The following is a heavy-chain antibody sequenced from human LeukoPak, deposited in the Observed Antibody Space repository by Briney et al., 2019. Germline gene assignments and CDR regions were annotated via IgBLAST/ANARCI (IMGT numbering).Heavy chain of an antibody. CDR3: ARHKYSSGWPPEGAFDI. Sequence: SETLSLTCTVSGYSIRSGYYWGWIRQPPGKGLEWIGCIYHSGDTYYNPSLKSRVTISVDTSKNQFSLKLSSVTAADTAVYYCARHKYSSGWPPEGAFDIWGQGTMVTVSS. CDR1: GYSIRSGYY. D-gene: IGHD6-19*01. V-gene: IGHV4-38-2*02. CDR2: IYHSGDT. J-gene: IGHJ3*02.